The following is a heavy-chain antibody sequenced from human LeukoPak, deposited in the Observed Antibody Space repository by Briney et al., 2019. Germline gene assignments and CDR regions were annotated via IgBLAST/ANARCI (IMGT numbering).Heavy chain of an antibody. J-gene: IGHJ3*01. D-gene: IGHD4-17*01. CDR3: TKDPNGDYVGAFDF. CDR2: ITATCGI. CDR1: TFPFSSYA. Sequence: GGSLRLSCAASTFPFSSYAMTWVRQAPAKGLEWVSSITATCGISYSGSGKGRFTISRDKSKSTLYLQINSLRAADTAVYYCTKDPNGDYVGAFDFWGQGTMVTVSS. V-gene: IGHV3-23*01.